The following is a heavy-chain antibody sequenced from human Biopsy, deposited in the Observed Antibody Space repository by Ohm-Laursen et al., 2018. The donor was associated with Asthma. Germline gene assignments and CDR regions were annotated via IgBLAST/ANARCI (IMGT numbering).Heavy chain of an antibody. J-gene: IGHJ4*02. CDR2: IHYSGST. V-gene: IGHV4-59*12. D-gene: IGHD2-15*01. CDR3: AGFCSGGNCPDH. CDR1: GVSIRSYY. Sequence: SVTLSLTCTVSGVSIRSYYWTWIRQPPGKGLEWIGNIHYSGSTYFNPSLKSRVTISVDTSKKQISLRFSSVIAADTAVFYCAGFCSGGNCPDHWGQGTLVTVSS.